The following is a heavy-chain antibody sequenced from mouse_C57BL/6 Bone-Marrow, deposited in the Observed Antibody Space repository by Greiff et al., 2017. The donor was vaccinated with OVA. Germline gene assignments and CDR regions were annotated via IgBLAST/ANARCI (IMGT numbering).Heavy chain of an antibody. V-gene: IGHV1-82*01. Sequence: QVQLQQSGPELVKPGASVKISCKASGYAFSSSWMNWVKQRPGKGLEWIGRIYPGDGDTNYNGKFKGKATLTADKSSSTAYLQLSSLTSEDSAVYFCARAPITTFAYWGQGTLVTVSA. CDR1: GYAFSSSW. CDR3: ARAPITTFAY. J-gene: IGHJ3*01. D-gene: IGHD2-4*01. CDR2: IYPGDGDT.